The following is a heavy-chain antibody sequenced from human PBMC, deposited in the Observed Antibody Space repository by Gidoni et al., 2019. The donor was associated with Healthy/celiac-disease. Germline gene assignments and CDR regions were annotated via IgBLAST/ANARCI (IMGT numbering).Heavy chain of an antibody. CDR3: AKGIQKSIDGCDN. J-gene: IGHJ4*02. V-gene: IGHV3-9*01. CDR2: ISWNSGSI. Sequence: VYPSDSGGGLVPPARSLSLPCPPSPFPFDDYAMHWVRQAPGKGLEWVSGISWNSGSIGYADYVKGRFTMSRDNAKNALYLQMNSLRAEDTALYYCAKGIQKSIDGCDNWGQGTLVTVSS. D-gene: IGHD5-18*01. CDR1: PFPFDDYA.